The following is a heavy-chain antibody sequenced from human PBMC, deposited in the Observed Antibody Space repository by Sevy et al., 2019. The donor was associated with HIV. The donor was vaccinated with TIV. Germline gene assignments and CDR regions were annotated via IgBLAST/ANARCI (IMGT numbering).Heavy chain of an antibody. CDR2: ISDSGDST. J-gene: IGHJ4*02. V-gene: IGHV3-23*01. CDR3: AKLGTMVQRAAPFDY. CDR1: GFTFSSYA. Sequence: GGSLRLSCAASGFTFSSYAMSWVRQAPGKGLEWVSAISDSGDSTYYADSVKGRFTISRDNSKNTLYLQMNSLRAEDTAVYYCAKLGTMVQRAAPFDYRGQGTLVTVSS. D-gene: IGHD3-10*01.